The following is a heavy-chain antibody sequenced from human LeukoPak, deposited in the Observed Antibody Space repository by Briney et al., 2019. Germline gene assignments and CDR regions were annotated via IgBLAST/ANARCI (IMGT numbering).Heavy chain of an antibody. CDR3: ARVSRDWGTNDY. CDR2: ISSSSSYI. J-gene: IGHJ4*02. Sequence: GGSLRLSCAASGFTFSSYSMNWVRQAPGKGLEWVSSISSSSSYIYYADSVKGRFTISRDSAKNSLYLQMNSLRAEDTAVYYCARVSRDWGTNDYWGQGTLVTISS. CDR1: GFTFSSYS. D-gene: IGHD3-16*01. V-gene: IGHV3-21*01.